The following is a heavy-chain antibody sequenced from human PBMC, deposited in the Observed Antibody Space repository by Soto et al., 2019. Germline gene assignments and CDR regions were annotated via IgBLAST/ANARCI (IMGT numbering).Heavy chain of an antibody. CDR1: GYTFTSYG. J-gene: IGHJ6*02. V-gene: IGHV1-18*04. CDR2: ITAYNGNT. Sequence: ASVKVSCKASGYTFTSYGISWVREAPGQGLEWMGWITAYNGNTNYAQKLQGRVTMTTDTSTSTAYIELRSLRSDDTAVYYCAREVGAAIFGVVIIPDYYYGMDVWGQGTTVTVSS. D-gene: IGHD3-3*01. CDR3: AREVGAAIFGVVIIPDYYYGMDV.